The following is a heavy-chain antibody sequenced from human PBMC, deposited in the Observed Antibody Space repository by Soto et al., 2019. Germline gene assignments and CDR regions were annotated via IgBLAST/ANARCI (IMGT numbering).Heavy chain of an antibody. Sequence: DVQLLESGGGLVQPGGSVRLSCAASGFTFSSYAMSWVRQAPGKGLEWVSAISGNGADTSYADSVRGRFTISRDNSKDTLFLQMNSLRADDTAVYYCGKREGQAWSRDHFYYYAMEVWGRGTTVTVSS. J-gene: IGHJ6*02. D-gene: IGHD3-3*01. CDR1: GFTFSSYA. V-gene: IGHV3-23*01. CDR3: GKREGQAWSRDHFYYYAMEV. CDR2: ISGNGADT.